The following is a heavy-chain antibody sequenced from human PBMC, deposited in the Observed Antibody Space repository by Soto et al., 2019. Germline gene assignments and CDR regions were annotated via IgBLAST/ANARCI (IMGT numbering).Heavy chain of an antibody. V-gene: IGHV3-30-3*01. CDR2: ISYDGSNK. CDR3: ARADFWSGYAPYYYGMDV. D-gene: IGHD3-3*01. J-gene: IGHJ6*02. CDR1: GFTFSSYA. Sequence: PGGSLRLSCAASGFTFSSYAMHWVRQAPGKGLEWVAVISYDGSNKYYADSVKGRFTISRDNSKNTLYLQMNSLRAEDTAVYYCARADFWSGYAPYYYGMDVWGQGTTVTVSS.